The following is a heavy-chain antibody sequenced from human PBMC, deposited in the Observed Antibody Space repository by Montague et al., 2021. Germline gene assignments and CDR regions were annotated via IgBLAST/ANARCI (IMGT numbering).Heavy chain of an antibody. CDR2: IYYSRRT. J-gene: IGHJ6*02. Sequence: SETLSLTCSVSGASISDYYWSWIRQPPGKGLEWIGYIYYSRRTNYNPSLKSRVTISVDTSKNQFSLKLSSVTAADTAFYYCAVTNPCYYYGMDVWGQGTTVTVSS. D-gene: IGHD1-14*01. V-gene: IGHV4-59*01. CDR3: AVTNPCYYYGMDV. CDR1: GASISDYY.